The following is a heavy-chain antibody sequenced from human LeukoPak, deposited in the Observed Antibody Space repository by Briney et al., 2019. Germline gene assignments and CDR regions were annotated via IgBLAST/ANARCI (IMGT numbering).Heavy chain of an antibody. Sequence: SETLSLTCTVSGGSISSYYWSWIRQPPGKGLEWIGYIYYSGSTNYNPSLKSRVTISVDTSKNQFSLKLSSVIAADTAVYYCARGTVTFSYWGQGTLVTVSS. D-gene: IGHD4-11*01. CDR2: IYYSGST. CDR3: ARGTVTFSY. V-gene: IGHV4-59*01. J-gene: IGHJ4*02. CDR1: GGSISSYY.